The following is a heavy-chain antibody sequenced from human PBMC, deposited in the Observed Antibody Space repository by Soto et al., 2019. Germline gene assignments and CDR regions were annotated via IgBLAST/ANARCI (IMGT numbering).Heavy chain of an antibody. CDR3: ARGRDGDY. J-gene: IGHJ4*02. V-gene: IGHV1-18*01. CDR2: ISAHNGNI. D-gene: IGHD6-6*01. CDR1: GYTFTSYG. Sequence: QVHLVQSGAEVKKPGASVKVSCKCSGYTFTSYGITWVRQAPGQGLEWMGWISAHNGNIDYAQKVQGRVTVTRDTSTSTAYMELRSLRSDDTAVYYCARGRDGDYWGQGALVTVSS.